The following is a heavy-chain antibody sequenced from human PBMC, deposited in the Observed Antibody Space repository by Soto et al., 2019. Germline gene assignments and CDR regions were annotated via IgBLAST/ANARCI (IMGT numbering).Heavy chain of an antibody. D-gene: IGHD6-19*01. Sequence: PGGSLRLSCAASGFTFSSYSMNWVRQAPGKGLEWVSSISSSSSYIYYADSVKGRFTISRDNAKNSLYLQMNSLRAEDTAVYYCARDGSSYNGDWYNYWGMDVWGQGTTVAVSS. V-gene: IGHV3-21*01. CDR2: ISSSSSYI. J-gene: IGHJ6*02. CDR3: ARDGSSYNGDWYNYWGMDV. CDR1: GFTFSSYS.